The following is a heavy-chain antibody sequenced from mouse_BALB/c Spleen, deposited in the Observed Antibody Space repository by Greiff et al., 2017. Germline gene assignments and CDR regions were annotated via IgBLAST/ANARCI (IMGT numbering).Heavy chain of an antibody. J-gene: IGHJ3*01. D-gene: IGHD2-2*01. Sequence: VQLQQSGPELVKPGASVKMSCKASGYTFTSYYIHWVKQRPGQGLEWIGWIYPGDGSTKYNEKFKGKTTLTADKSSSTAYMLLSSLTSEDSAIYFCARGGLRRGAWFAYWGQGTLVTVSA. CDR2: IYPGDGST. CDR1: GYTFTSYY. V-gene: IGHV1S56*01. CDR3: ARGGLRRGAWFAY.